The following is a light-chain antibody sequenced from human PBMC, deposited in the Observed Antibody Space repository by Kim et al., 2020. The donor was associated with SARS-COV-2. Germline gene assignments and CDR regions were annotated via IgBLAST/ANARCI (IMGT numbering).Light chain of an antibody. Sequence: LSPGERVTPSRRASQSVGSQLAWYQHKAGQAPRLLIYDASNRATDIPARFSGSGSGTDFTLTISSLQPEDFAVYYCQQRDSWPRTFGQGTKVDIK. CDR1: QSVGSQ. CDR3: QQRDSWPRT. CDR2: DAS. J-gene: IGKJ1*01. V-gene: IGKV3-11*01.